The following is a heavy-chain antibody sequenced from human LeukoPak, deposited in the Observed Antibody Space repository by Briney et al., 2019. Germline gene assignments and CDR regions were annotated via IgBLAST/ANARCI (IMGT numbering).Heavy chain of an antibody. J-gene: IGHJ3*02. CDR1: GFTFSSYS. CDR3: AKLIRGGKVGGDAFDI. CDR2: ISSSSSYI. V-gene: IGHV3-21*01. Sequence: KTGGSLRLSCAASGFTFSSYSMNWVRQAPGKGLEWVSSISSSSSYIYYADSVKGRFTISRDNAKNSLYLQMNSLRAEDTAVYYCAKLIRGGKVGGDAFDIWGQGTMVTVSS. D-gene: IGHD1-26*01.